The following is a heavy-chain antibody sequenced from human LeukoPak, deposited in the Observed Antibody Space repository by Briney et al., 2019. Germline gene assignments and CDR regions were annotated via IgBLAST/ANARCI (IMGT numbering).Heavy chain of an antibody. J-gene: IGHJ4*02. CDR3: ASYDSSGYPGY. CDR1: GGTFSSYA. D-gene: IGHD3-22*01. Sequence: SVKVSCKASGGTFSSYAISWVRQAPGQGLEWMGGIIPIFGTASYAQKFQGRVTITTDESTSTAYMELSSLRFEDTAVYYCASYDSSGYPGYWGQGTLVTVSS. V-gene: IGHV1-69*05. CDR2: IIPIFGTA.